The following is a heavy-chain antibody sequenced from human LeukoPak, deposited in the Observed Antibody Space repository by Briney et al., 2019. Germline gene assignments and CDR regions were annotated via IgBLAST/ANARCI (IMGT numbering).Heavy chain of an antibody. D-gene: IGHD2-2*01. V-gene: IGHV1-18*01. Sequence: ASVKVTCKASGYTFTSYGISWVRQAPGQGLEWMGWISAYNGNTNYAQKLQGRVTMTTDTSTSTAYMELRSLRSDDTAVYCCARALDCSSTSCYLRYFDWLSPRGAFDIWGRGTMVTVSS. CDR2: ISAYNGNT. CDR1: GYTFTSYG. CDR3: ARALDCSSTSCYLRYFDWLSPRGAFDI. J-gene: IGHJ3*02.